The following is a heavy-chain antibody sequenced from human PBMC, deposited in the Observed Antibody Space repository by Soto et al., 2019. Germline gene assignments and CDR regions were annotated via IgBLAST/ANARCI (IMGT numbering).Heavy chain of an antibody. D-gene: IGHD5-12*01. Sequence: QVQLQESGSGLVKPSQTLSLTCAVSGGSLTTGGCSWSWVRLPPGRALAWIGYIFDTGKTYYSAFLKSRVTMSVDSAQNQVSLRLGSVTAADTAIYFCALIDGYNRYFALWGRSTLVNVSS. CDR1: GGSLTTGGCS. CDR2: IFDTGKT. J-gene: IGHJ2*01. CDR3: ALIDGYNRYFAL. V-gene: IGHV4-30-2*01.